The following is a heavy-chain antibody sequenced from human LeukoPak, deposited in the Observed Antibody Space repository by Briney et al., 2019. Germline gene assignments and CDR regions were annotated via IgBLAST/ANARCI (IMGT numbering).Heavy chain of an antibody. J-gene: IGHJ3*02. V-gene: IGHV1-24*01. D-gene: IGHD4-11*01. CDR3: ATDGAGGISSNHYPLAFDI. CDR2: FDPEDGET. Sequence: GASVKVSCKVSGYTLTELSMHWVRQAPGKGLEWMGGFDPEDGETIYAQKFQGRVTMTEDTSSDTAYMELSSLRSEDTAVYYCATDGAGGISSNHYPLAFDIWGQGTMVTVSS. CDR1: GYTLTELS.